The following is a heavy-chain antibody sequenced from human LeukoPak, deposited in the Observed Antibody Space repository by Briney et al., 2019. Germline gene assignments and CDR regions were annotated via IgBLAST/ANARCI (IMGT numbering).Heavy chain of an antibody. CDR1: GFTFSSYA. CDR2: ISLDGDNN. Sequence: PGGSLRLSCAASGFTFSSYAMSWVRQAPGKGLEWVAIISLDGDNNDYADSVKGRFTISRDNSKNTLYLQMNILRLEDTAVYYCARDQSPWKGASWFDPWGQGTLVTVSS. D-gene: IGHD1-1*01. CDR3: ARDQSPWKGASWFDP. V-gene: IGHV3-30-3*01. J-gene: IGHJ5*02.